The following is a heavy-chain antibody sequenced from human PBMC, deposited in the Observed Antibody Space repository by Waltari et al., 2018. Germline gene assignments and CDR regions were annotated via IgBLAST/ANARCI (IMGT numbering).Heavy chain of an antibody. Sequence: HLQLQESGPGLVKPSATLSLTCTVSDASISTSRDYRGWVRQPPGKGLEGIGHIYYSGSTYYNPSLKSRLVISVDTSKNHFSLRLSSVTAADTAVYYCARRAGSSASRWFDPWGQGILVTVSS. D-gene: IGHD6-6*01. CDR2: IYYSGST. CDR3: ARRAGSSASRWFDP. CDR1: DASISTSRDY. V-gene: IGHV4-39*02. J-gene: IGHJ5*02.